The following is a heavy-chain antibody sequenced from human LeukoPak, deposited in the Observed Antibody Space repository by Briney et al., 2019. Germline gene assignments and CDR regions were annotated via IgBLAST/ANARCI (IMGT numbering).Heavy chain of an antibody. D-gene: IGHD1-26*01. CDR1: GYTFTGYY. Sequence: ASVKVSCKASGYTFTGYYIHWVRQAPGQGLEWMGWINPNSGGINYAQKFQGRVTMTRDTSISTAYMELSRLRSDDTAVYYCVRATSGSYIYYYYYMDVWGKGTTVTVSS. V-gene: IGHV1-2*02. J-gene: IGHJ6*03. CDR2: INPNSGGI. CDR3: VRATSGSYIYYYYYMDV.